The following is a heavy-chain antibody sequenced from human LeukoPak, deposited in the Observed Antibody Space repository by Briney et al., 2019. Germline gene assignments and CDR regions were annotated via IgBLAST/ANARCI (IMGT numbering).Heavy chain of an antibody. CDR1: GFTFSSYS. J-gene: IGHJ3*02. D-gene: IGHD6-6*01. CDR3: GRVGGRSKAAKGDAFDI. CDR2: ISSGSTYM. V-gene: IGHV3-21*01. Sequence: GGSLRLACAASGFTFSSYSMNWVRQAPGKGLEWVSSISSGSTYMYYADSVKGRFTISRDNAQNSMYLQMNSLRAEDTAVYYCGRVGGRSKAAKGDAFDIWGQGTMVTVSS.